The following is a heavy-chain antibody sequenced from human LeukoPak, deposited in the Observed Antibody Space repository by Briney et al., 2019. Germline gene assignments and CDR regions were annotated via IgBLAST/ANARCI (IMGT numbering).Heavy chain of an antibody. V-gene: IGHV3-7*03. J-gene: IGHJ4*02. D-gene: IGHD1-26*01. CDR1: GFTFSNYW. CDR3: ARVLVGALDY. CDR2: IKEDGSEK. Sequence: GGSLRLSCAASGFTFSNYWMSWIRQAPGKGLEWVANIKEDGSEKSYVDSVKGRFTISRDNAKNLLYLQMNSLRAEETAVYYCARVLVGALDYWGQGTLVTVSS.